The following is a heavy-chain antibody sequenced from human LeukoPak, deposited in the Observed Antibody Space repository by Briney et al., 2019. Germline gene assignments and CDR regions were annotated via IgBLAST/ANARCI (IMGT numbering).Heavy chain of an antibody. D-gene: IGHD6-13*01. J-gene: IGHJ4*02. CDR2: ISSGSGYI. Sequence: GGSLRLSCAASGFTFSSYSINWVRQAPGKGLGWVSSISSGSGYIYYADSVKGRFTISRDDAKSSLYLQMNSLRADDTAVYYCARDGWPGSSYYRPFDYWGQGTLVTVSS. CDR1: GFTFSSYS. CDR3: ARDGWPGSSYYRPFDY. V-gene: IGHV3-21*01.